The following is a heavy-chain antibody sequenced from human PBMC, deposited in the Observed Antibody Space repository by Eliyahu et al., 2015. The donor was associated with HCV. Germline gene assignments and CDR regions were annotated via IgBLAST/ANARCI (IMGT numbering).Heavy chain of an antibody. CDR2: ISGSGGST. CDR3: AKDLRGIAAAGTGGDY. J-gene: IGHJ4*02. CDR1: GFTFSSYA. D-gene: IGHD6-13*01. Sequence: ASGFTFSSYAMSWVRQAPGKGLEWVSAISGSGGSTYYADSVKGRFTISRDNSKNTLYLQMNSLRAEDTAVYYCAKDLRGIAAAGTGGDYWGQGTLVTVSS. V-gene: IGHV3-23*01.